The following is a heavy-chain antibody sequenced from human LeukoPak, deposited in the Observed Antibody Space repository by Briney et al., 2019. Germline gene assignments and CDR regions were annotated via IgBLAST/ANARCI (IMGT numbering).Heavy chain of an antibody. CDR1: GGTFSSYA. J-gene: IGHJ5*02. CDR3: AKSSGWYNWFDP. V-gene: IGHV1-69*05. CDR2: IIPIFGTA. D-gene: IGHD6-19*01. Sequence: ASVKVSCKXSGGTFSSYAISWVRQAPGQGLEWMGRIIPIFGTANYAQKFQGRVTITTDESTSTAYMELSRLRSEDTAVYYCAKSSGWYNWFDPWGQGTLVTVSS.